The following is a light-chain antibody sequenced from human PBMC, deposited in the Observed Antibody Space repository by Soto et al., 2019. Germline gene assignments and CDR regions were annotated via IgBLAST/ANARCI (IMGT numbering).Light chain of an antibody. Sequence: DIQMTQSPSTLSASVGDRVTITCRASQNIGTWLNWFQQKPGKAPKLLIYTASTLESGVPSRFGGSGSGTEFPTTISSRQPADFATNYYLQSHTCSPRAFGQGTKVEIK. J-gene: IGKJ1*01. CDR3: LQSHTCSPRA. CDR1: QNIGTW. V-gene: IGKV1-5*03. CDR2: TAS.